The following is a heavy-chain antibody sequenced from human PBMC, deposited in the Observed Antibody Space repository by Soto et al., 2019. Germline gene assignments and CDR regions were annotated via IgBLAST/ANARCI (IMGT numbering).Heavy chain of an antibody. Sequence: QPGGSLRLSCAASGFTFDNFAMSWVRQAPGKGLEWVSSISNGGGTTHYADSVKGRFTISRGNSRNTLSLQMNSLRVEDTALYFCAKVRYNSGWVDAFDIWGQGTKVTVSS. CDR1: GFTFDNFA. V-gene: IGHV3-23*01. CDR3: AKVRYNSGWVDAFDI. J-gene: IGHJ3*02. CDR2: ISNGGGTT. D-gene: IGHD6-19*01.